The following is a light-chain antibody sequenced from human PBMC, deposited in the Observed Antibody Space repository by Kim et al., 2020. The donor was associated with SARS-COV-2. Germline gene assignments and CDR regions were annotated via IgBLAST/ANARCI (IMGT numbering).Light chain of an antibody. J-gene: IGKJ1*01. CDR3: QQYNNWPQT. CDR2: GAS. CDR1: QSISSK. Sequence: VSPGERATLSCWASQSISSKLVWYQHKPGQAPRLLIYGASTRATGIPARFSGSGSGTEFTLTISSLQSEDFAVYYCQQYNNWPQTFGQGTKVDIK. V-gene: IGKV3-15*01.